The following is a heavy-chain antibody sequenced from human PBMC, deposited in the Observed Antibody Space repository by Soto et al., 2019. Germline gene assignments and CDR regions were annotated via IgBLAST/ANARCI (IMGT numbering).Heavy chain of an antibody. Sequence: GGSLRLSCAASGFAFSTYGMHWVRQAPGKGLEWVAATASDGSIKTYADFAKGRFTISRDNSKNTLYLQMDSLRAEDTALYYCAKKLPGSVMTCPDFRAQRTQVTVSS. V-gene: IGHV3-30*18. D-gene: IGHD2-21*02. CDR3: AKKLPGSVMTCPDF. CDR1: GFAFSTYG. CDR2: TASDGSIK. J-gene: IGHJ4*02.